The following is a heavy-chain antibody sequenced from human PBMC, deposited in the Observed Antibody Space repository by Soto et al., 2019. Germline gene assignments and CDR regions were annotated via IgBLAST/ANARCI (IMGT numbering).Heavy chain of an antibody. CDR3: ARAYLVVPPRIFDY. Sequence: QVQLVESGGGVVQPGRSLRLSCAASGFTFSSYGMHWVRQAPGKGLEWVAVIWYDGSNKYYADSVKGRFTISRDNSKNTLYLLMNRLRVDDTAAYYCARAYLVVPPRIFDYWGRGTTVTVSS. CDR1: GFTFSSYG. V-gene: IGHV3-33*01. CDR2: IWYDGSNK. J-gene: IGHJ4*02. D-gene: IGHD2-2*01.